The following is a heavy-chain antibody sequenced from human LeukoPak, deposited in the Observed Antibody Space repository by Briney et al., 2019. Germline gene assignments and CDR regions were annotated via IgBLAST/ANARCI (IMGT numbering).Heavy chain of an antibody. D-gene: IGHD2-15*01. J-gene: IGHJ3*02. CDR2: LSWNSASL. CDR3: AKGRGGSRKFDAFDI. V-gene: IGHV3-9*01. Sequence: GGSLRLSCAAPGFIFGEYAMHWVRQAPGKGLEWVSGLSWNSASLDYVDSVKGRFTISRDNAKNSLYLQMNSLRAEDTALYYCAKGRGGSRKFDAFDIWGQGTMVTVSS. CDR1: GFIFGEYA.